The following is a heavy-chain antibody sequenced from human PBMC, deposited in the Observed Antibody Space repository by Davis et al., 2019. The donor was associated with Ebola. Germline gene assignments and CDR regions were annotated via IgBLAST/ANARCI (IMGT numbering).Heavy chain of an antibody. CDR3: ARDRGSWYYYYYGMDV. V-gene: IGHV4-59*12. J-gene: IGHJ6*02. CDR2: IYYSGST. CDR1: GGSISSYY. D-gene: IGHD6-13*01. Sequence: SETLSLTCTVSGGSISSYYWSWIRQPPGKGLEWIGYIYYSGSTNYNPSLKSRVTISVDTSKNQFSLKLSSVTAADTAVYYCARDRGSWYYYYYGMDVWGQGTTVTVSS.